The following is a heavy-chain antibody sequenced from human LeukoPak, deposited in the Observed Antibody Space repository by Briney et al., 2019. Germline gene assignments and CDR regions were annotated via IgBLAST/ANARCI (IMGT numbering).Heavy chain of an antibody. CDR2: IYYSGST. D-gene: IGHD2-15*01. J-gene: IGHJ5*02. V-gene: IGHV4-31*03. Sequence: SETLSLTCTVSGGSISSGGYYWSWIRQHPGTGLEWIGYIYYSGSTYYNPSLKSRVTISVDTSKNQFSLKLSSVTAADTAVYYCARDRTVGYCSGGSCHGGHWFDPWGQGTLVTVSS. CDR1: GGSISSGGYY. CDR3: ARDRTVGYCSGGSCHGGHWFDP.